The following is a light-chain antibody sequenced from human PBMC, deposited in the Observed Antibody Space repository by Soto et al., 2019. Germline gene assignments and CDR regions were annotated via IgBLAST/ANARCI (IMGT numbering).Light chain of an antibody. J-gene: IGKJ5*01. V-gene: IGKV1-33*01. Sequence: DNQMTQSPSSLSASVGDRVTITCQASQNINNYLNWYQQKPGRAPKLLIYDASNLEAGVPSRFRGSGSETDSTFTISRLQPEDIATYYCQQYENLPPFGQGTRLEIK. CDR1: QNINNY. CDR3: QQYENLPP. CDR2: DAS.